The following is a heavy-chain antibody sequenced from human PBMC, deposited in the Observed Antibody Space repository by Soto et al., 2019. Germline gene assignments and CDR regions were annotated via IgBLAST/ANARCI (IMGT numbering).Heavy chain of an antibody. Sequence: SETLSLTYSVAGGSMSKLYGSCIRKTAGKGLEWMGRVYATGTSDYNPSLRSRIAMSVDISKKTFSLRLRSVTAAATGVYYCVRDGSKTLRDCFDPWGQGILVTVSS. CDR3: VRDGSKTLRDCFDP. CDR2: VYATGTS. V-gene: IGHV4-4*07. D-gene: IGHD4-17*01. CDR1: GGSMSKLY. J-gene: IGHJ5*02.